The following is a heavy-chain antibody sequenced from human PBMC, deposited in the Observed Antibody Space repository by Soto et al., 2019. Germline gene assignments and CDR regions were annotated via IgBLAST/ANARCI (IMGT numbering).Heavy chain of an antibody. CDR1: GGSFSGYY. CDR3: ARWDSSGPYYFDY. CDR2: INHSGST. J-gene: IGHJ4*02. V-gene: IGHV4-34*01. D-gene: IGHD6-19*01. Sequence: LSLTCAVYGGSFSGYYWSWIRQPPGKGLEWIGEINHSGSTNYNPSLKSRVTISVDTSKNQFSLKLSSVTAADTAVYYCARWDSSGPYYFDYWGQGTLVTVSS.